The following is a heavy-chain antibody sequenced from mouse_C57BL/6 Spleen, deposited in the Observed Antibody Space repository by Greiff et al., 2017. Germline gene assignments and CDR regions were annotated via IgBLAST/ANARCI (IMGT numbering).Heavy chain of an antibody. CDR1: GYSITSGYY. Sequence: EVKLQESGPGLVKPSQSLSLSCSVTGYSITSGYYWYWIRQFPGNKLKWMGYISYDGSTNYNPSLKNRISITRDTSKNPSFLKLNSVTTEDTATYYCARGDYDYDDGVADWGQGTLVTVSA. D-gene: IGHD2-4*01. J-gene: IGHJ3*01. CDR2: ISYDGST. CDR3: ARGDYDYDDGVAD. V-gene: IGHV3-6*01.